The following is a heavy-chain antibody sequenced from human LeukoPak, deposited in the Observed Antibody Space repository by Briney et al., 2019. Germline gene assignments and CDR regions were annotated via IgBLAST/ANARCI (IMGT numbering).Heavy chain of an antibody. CDR2: IKQDGSEK. D-gene: IGHD4-23*01. CDR1: GFTFSSYW. J-gene: IGHJ4*02. V-gene: IGHV3-7*04. Sequence: PGGSLRLSCAAPGFTFSSYWMSWVRQAPGKGLEWVANIKQDGSEKYYVDSVKGRFTISRDNAKNSLYLQMNSLRAEDTAVYYCARGGNLFDYWGQRTLVTVSS. CDR3: ARGGNLFDY.